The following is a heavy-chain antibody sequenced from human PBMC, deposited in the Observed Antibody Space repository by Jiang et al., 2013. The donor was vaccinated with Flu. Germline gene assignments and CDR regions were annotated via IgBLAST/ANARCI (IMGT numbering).Heavy chain of an antibody. V-gene: IGHV1-18*04. CDR2: ISPNSGKT. CDR3: ARDQRIIFGTANSPGDF. D-gene: IGHD3-3*01. J-gene: IGHJ4*02. Sequence: SGAEVKKPEASVKVSCKTSGYMFPRFGISWVRQAPGQGLEWMGWISPNSGKTVSAQKFQGRVTLTTDTSTNTAYMELRSLGSDDTAVYYCARDQRIIFGTANSPGDFWGQGTLVTVSS. CDR1: GYMFPRFG.